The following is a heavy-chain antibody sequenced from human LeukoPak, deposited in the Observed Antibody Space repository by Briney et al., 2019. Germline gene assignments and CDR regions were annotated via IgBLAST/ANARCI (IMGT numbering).Heavy chain of an antibody. CDR2: IYYSGST. J-gene: IGHJ5*02. Sequence: PSETLSLTCTVSGGSISSSSYYWGWIRQPPGKGLEWIGSIYYSGSTYYNPSLKSRVTISVDTSKNQFSLKLSSVTAADTAVYYCARDSRNPPIAAAAHNWFDPWGQGTLVTVSS. CDR1: GGSISSSSYY. CDR3: ARDSRNPPIAAAAHNWFDP. V-gene: IGHV4-39*07. D-gene: IGHD6-13*01.